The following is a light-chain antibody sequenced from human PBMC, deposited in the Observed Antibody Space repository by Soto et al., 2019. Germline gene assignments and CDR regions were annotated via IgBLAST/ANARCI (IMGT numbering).Light chain of an antibody. CDR1: SSDVGGYNH. V-gene: IGLV2-14*03. CDR3: SSYTSINTYV. J-gene: IGLJ1*01. Sequence: QSALTQPASVSGSPGQSIAVSCTGTSSDVGGYNHVSWYQQHPGKAPKLMIYDVGNRPSGVSDRFSGSKSGNTASLTISGLQAEDEADYDCSSYTSINTYVFGTGTKLTVL. CDR2: DVG.